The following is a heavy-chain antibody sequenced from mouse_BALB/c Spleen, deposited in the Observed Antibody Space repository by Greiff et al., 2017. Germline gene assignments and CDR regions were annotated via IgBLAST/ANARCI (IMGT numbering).Heavy chain of an antibody. CDR2: IDPSDSYT. J-gene: IGHJ1*01. CDR1: GYTFTSYW. V-gene: IGHV1-69*02. CDR3: AWVWYFDV. Sequence: QVQLQQPGAELVKPGASVKLSCKASGYTFTSYWMHWVKQRPGQGLEWIGEIDPSDSYTNYNQKFKGKATLTVDKSSSTAYMQLSSLTSEDSAVYYCAWVWYFDVWGAGTTVTVSS.